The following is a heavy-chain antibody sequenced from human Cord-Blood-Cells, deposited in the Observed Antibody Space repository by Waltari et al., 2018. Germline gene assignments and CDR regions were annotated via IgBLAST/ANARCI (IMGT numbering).Heavy chain of an antibody. CDR3: AREDYYYGMDV. CDR1: GGSFSGYY. CDR2: INHSGST. V-gene: IGHV4-34*01. J-gene: IGHJ6*02. Sequence: QVQLQQWGAGLLKPSETLSLTCAVYGGSFSGYYWSWIRQPPGKGLEWIGEINHSGSTNYNPALKSRVTISVDMSKNQFSLKLSSVTAADTAVYYCAREDYYYGMDVWGQGTTVTVSS.